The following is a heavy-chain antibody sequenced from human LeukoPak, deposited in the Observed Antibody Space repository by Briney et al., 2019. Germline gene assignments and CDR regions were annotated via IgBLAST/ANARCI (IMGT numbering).Heavy chain of an antibody. CDR3: ARAFRERWLQFKAWFDP. J-gene: IGHJ5*02. CDR1: GGTFSSYA. D-gene: IGHD5-24*01. Sequence: ASVKVSCKASGGTFSSYAISWVRQAPGQGLEWMGWINPNSGGTNYAQKFQGRVTMTRDTSISTAYMELSRLRSDDTAVYYCARAFRERWLQFKAWFDPWGQGTLVTVSS. V-gene: IGHV1-2*02. CDR2: INPNSGGT.